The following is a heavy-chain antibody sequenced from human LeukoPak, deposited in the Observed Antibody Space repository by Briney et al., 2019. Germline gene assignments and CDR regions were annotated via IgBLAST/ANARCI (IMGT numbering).Heavy chain of an antibody. CDR3: ARGGTIYGSGSYSDFDY. CDR2: IYYSGRT. D-gene: IGHD3-10*01. CDR1: GGSISSSSYY. J-gene: IGHJ4*02. V-gene: IGHV4-39*01. Sequence: SETLSLTCTVSGGSISSSSYYWGWIRQPPGKGLEWIGNIYYSGRTYFNLSLKSRVTISVDTSKNQFSLRLSSVTAADTAVYYCARGGTIYGSGSYSDFDYWGQGTLVTVSS.